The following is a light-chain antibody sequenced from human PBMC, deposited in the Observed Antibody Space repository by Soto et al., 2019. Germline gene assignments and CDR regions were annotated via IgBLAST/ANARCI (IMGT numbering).Light chain of an antibody. V-gene: IGKV3-20*01. Sequence: EIVLTQSPGTLSLSPGERATLSCRASQSVSSSYLAWYQQKPGQAPRLLIYGASSRATGIPDRFSGSGSGTEFTLTINSLQSEDFAVYYCQQYNDWPPWTFGQGTKVDI. J-gene: IGKJ1*01. CDR3: QQYNDWPPWT. CDR1: QSVSSSY. CDR2: GAS.